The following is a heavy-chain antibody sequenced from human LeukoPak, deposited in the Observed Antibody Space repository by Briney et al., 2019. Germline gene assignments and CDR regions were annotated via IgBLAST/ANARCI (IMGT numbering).Heavy chain of an antibody. Sequence: GRSLRLSCAASGFTFSSYAMHWVRQAPGKGLEWVAVISYDGSNKYYADSVKGRFTISRDNSKNTLYLQMNSLRAEDTAVYYCARDQIPYCSGGSCYSSLFDYWGQGTLVTVSS. J-gene: IGHJ4*02. CDR3: ARDQIPYCSGGSCYSSLFDY. V-gene: IGHV3-30*01. CDR2: ISYDGSNK. CDR1: GFTFSSYA. D-gene: IGHD2-15*01.